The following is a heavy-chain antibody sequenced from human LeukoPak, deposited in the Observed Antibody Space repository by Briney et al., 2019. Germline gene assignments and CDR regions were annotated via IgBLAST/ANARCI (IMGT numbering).Heavy chain of an antibody. Sequence: GGPLRPSSAAGGSSFSGFMRSGRRPPRGGGEWGADNIRRGGGTNYADSVKGRFTISSDNSKNTLYVQMTNLRAEDTAVYYCAKVSSVTVPGRIGRQKGYLGYWGQGTLVTVSS. CDR2: NIRRGGGT. J-gene: IGHJ4*02. D-gene: IGHD6-19*01. CDR1: GGSSFSGF. V-gene: IGHV3-23*01. CDR3: AKVSSVTVPGRIGRQKGYLGY.